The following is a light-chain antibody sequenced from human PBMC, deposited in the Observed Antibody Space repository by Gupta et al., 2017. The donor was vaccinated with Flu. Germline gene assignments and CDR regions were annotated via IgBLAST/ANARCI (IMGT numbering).Light chain of an antibody. CDR2: CVT. Sequence: SSDVVNYDYVSWYQQLPGRDPKLLLYCVTERPSVVPACFSGSKSGNTASLTISGLQAEDEADYYCCSYAGTFTFVFGGGTRVSVL. J-gene: IGLJ3*02. CDR1: SSDVVNYDY. CDR3: CSYAGTFTFV. V-gene: IGLV2-11*03.